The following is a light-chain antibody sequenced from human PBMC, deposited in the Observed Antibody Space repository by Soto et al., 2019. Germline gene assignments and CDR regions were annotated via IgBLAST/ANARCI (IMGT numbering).Light chain of an antibody. CDR2: SSN. Sequence: QAVVTQPPSASGTPGQRVTISCSGSSSNIGTNTVNWYQQFPRSAPKLLMYSSNQRPSGVPDRFSGSKSGTSASLAISGLQSEDEADYYCAAWDGSLNVVLFGGGPSSPS. CDR1: SSNIGTNT. J-gene: IGLJ3*02. V-gene: IGLV1-44*01. CDR3: AAWDGSLNVVL.